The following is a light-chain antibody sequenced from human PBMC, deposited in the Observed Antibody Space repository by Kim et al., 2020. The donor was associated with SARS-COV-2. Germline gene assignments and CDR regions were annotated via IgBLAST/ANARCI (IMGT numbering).Light chain of an antibody. Sequence: GQGVTISCTGNSSNVGAGHHVHWYQHVPGTTPKLLIFGNNIRSSGVPDRFSGSKSGASASLAITGLQAEDEADYYCQSYDSSLNVIFGGGTKVTVL. V-gene: IGLV1-40*03. J-gene: IGLJ2*01. CDR2: GNN. CDR1: SSNVGAGHH. CDR3: QSYDSSLNVI.